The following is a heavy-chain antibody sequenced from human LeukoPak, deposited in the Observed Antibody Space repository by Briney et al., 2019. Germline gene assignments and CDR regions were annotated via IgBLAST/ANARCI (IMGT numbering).Heavy chain of an antibody. D-gene: IGHD4-11*01. J-gene: IGHJ4*02. CDR1: RYTLTDDY. Sequence: AAVKVSCKASRYTLTDDYIHWVRQAPRQRREWMGGINPNSVVTNYAQKFHGRVTLTRDTPLSTAYMEVSRLRSDDTAVYYCARAHMTTVTLGDYWGQGSLVTVSS. CDR2: INPNSVVT. V-gene: IGHV1-2*02. CDR3: ARAHMTTVTLGDY.